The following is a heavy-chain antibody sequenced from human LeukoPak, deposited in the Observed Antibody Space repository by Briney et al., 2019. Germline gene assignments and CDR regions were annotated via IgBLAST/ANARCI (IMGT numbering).Heavy chain of an antibody. CDR1: GFTFSSYV. V-gene: IGHV3-23*01. CDR3: AKITEVRWFDR. Sequence: PGGSLRLSCAASGFTFSSYVMSWVRQAPGKGLEWVSGISGSGGSTNYADSVKGRFTLSRDNSKNTLSLQMNNLRAEDTAVYYCAKITEVRWFDRWGQGTLVTVSS. CDR2: ISGSGGST. J-gene: IGHJ5*02.